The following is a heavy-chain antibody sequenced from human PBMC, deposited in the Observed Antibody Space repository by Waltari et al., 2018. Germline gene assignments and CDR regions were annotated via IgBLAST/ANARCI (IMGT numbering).Heavy chain of an antibody. CDR1: GFTFSSYA. V-gene: IGHV3-23*01. CDR2: IRGSGGST. D-gene: IGHD6-13*01. Sequence: EVQLLESGGGLVQPGGSLRLSCAASGFTFSSYAMSWVRQAPGEGVELVSAIRGSGGSTYNADSVKGRFTISRDNSKNTLYLQMNSLRAEDTAVYYCAKASPGIAAAGYWGQGTLVTVSS. CDR3: AKASPGIAAAGY. J-gene: IGHJ4*02.